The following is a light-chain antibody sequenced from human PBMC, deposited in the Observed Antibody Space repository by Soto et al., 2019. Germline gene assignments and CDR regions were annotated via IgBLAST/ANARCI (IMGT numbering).Light chain of an antibody. Sequence: QSVLTQPPSVCGAPGQRVTISCTGSSSNIGAGYDVHWYQQLPGTAPKLLIYGNSNRPSGVPDRFSGSKSGTSASLAITGLQAEDEADYYFQSYDSSLSALFGGGTKLTVL. CDR2: GNS. J-gene: IGLJ3*02. CDR3: QSYDSSLSAL. CDR1: SSNIGAGYD. V-gene: IGLV1-40*01.